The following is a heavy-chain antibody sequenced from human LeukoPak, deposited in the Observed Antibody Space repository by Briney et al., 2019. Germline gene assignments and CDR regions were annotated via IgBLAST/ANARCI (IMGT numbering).Heavy chain of an antibody. Sequence: GRSLRLSCAASGFTFSRYGMHWVRQAPGKGLEWVTAISYDGSNKYYADSVKGRFTISRDNSKNTLYLQVNSLRADDTAVYYCANSGLNRFEYWGQGALVTVSS. CDR1: GFTFSRYG. V-gene: IGHV3-30*04. CDR2: ISYDGSNK. CDR3: ANSGLNRFEY. D-gene: IGHD2-15*01. J-gene: IGHJ4*02.